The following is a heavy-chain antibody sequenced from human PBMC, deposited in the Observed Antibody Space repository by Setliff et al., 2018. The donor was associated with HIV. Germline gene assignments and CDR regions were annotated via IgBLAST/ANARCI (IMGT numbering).Heavy chain of an antibody. V-gene: IGHV4-39*01. CDR3: ARLTRITTASH. D-gene: IGHD5-18*01. CDR1: GGSISSSSYY. Sequence: SETLSLTCTVSGGSISSSSYYWGWIRQPPGKGLEWIGSIYYRGSTYYNPSLKSRVTISVDTSKNQFSLKLNSVTAADTAVYYCARLTRITTASHWGQGTLVTVSS. J-gene: IGHJ4*02. CDR2: IYYRGST.